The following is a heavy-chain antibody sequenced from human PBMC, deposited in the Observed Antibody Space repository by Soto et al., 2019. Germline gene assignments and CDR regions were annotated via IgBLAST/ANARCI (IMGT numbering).Heavy chain of an antibody. CDR2: ITPNSGGT. D-gene: IGHD2-15*01. V-gene: IGHV1-2*04. CDR1: GYTFTGYY. J-gene: IGHJ6*03. CDR3: ARGLVVVAATVPYYYYMDV. Sequence: GASVKVSCKASGYTFTGYYMHWVRQAPGQGLEWMGWITPNSGGTNYAQKFQGWVTMTRDTSISTAYMELSRLRSDDTAVYYCARGLVVVAATVPYYYYMDVWGKGPTVTV.